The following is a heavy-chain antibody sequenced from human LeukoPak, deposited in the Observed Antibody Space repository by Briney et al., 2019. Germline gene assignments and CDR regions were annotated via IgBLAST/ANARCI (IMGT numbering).Heavy chain of an antibody. J-gene: IGHJ4*02. CDR1: GFTLSSYA. D-gene: IGHD2-15*01. CDR3: AKAPVTTCRGAFCYPFDY. CDR2: ISDTGNT. V-gene: IGHV3-23*01. Sequence: GGSLRLTCAASGFTLSSYAMSWVRQAPGKGLEWVSAISDTGNTYHADSVKGRFTISRDSSKNTLFLQMNRLRPEDAAVYYCAKAPVTTCRGAFCYPFDYWGLGTLVTVSS.